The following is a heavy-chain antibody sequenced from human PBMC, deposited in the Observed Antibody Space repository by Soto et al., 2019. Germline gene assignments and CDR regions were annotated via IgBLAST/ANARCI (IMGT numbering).Heavy chain of an antibody. Sequence: QVQLVQSGAEVKKPGSSLKVSCKVFGETLNSNPIGWVRQAPGQGLEWVGGIVPLSDRTNYAQELQGRVTVTADGSPSTVYMELSNLRSDDTAVYYCARKSGRDCHSGGGCFYLDVWGQGSLITVSS. CDR2: IVPLSDRT. CDR3: ARKSGRDCHSGGGCFYLDV. J-gene: IGHJ4*02. D-gene: IGHD2-15*01. V-gene: IGHV1-69*01. CDR1: GETLNSNP.